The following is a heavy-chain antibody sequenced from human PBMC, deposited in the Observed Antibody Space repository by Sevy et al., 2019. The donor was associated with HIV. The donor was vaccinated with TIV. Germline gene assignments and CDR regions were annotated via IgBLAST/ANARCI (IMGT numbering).Heavy chain of an antibody. CDR3: AGETGPGTIH. D-gene: IGHD6-13*01. CDR2: IHYSGST. CDR1: GSSINSGGYY. Sequence: SETLSLTCTVSGSSINSGGYYWNWIRHHPGKGLEWIGYIHYSGSTYYNTSLKSRITISLDTSKNQFPLKVTSVTAADTAVYYCAGETGPGTIHWGQGALVTVSS. J-gene: IGHJ4*02. V-gene: IGHV4-31*03.